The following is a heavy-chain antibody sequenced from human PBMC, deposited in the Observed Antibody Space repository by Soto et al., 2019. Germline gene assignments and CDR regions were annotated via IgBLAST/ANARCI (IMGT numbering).Heavy chain of an antibody. V-gene: IGHV3-30*18. D-gene: IGHD3-9*01. J-gene: IGHJ3*02. CDR3: AKDLGRGYFDWLLGAFDI. Sequence: GGSLRLSCAASGFTFSSYGMHWVRQAPGKGLEWVAVISYDGSNKYYADSVKGRFTISRDNSKNTLYLQMNSLRAEDTAVYYCAKDLGRGYFDWLLGAFDIWGQGTMVTVSS. CDR2: ISYDGSNK. CDR1: GFTFSSYG.